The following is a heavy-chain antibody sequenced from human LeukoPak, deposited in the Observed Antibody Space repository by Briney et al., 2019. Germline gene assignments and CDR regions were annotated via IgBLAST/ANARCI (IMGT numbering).Heavy chain of an antibody. D-gene: IGHD6-19*01. CDR2: TYYRSKWYN. Sequence: SQTLSLTCAISGDSVSSNSAAWNWIRQSPSRGLEWLGRTYYRSKWYNDYAVSVKSRITINPDTSKNQFSLQLNSVTPEDTAVYYCARGFYWLDDSSGWHYFDYWGQGTLVTVSS. V-gene: IGHV6-1*01. CDR1: GDSVSSNSAA. CDR3: ARGFYWLDDSSGWHYFDY. J-gene: IGHJ4*02.